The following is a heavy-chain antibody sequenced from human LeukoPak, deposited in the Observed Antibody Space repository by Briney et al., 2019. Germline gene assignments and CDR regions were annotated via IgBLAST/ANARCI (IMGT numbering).Heavy chain of an antibody. Sequence: GGSLRLSCAASGFTFSSYWKSWVRQAPGKGLEWVANIKQDGSEKYYVDSVKGRFTISRDNAKNSLYLQMNSLRAEDTAVYYCARGITSQNIVLEYYYYYYMDVWGKGTTVTVSS. D-gene: IGHD1-14*01. CDR1: GFTFSSYW. J-gene: IGHJ6*03. CDR2: IKQDGSEK. V-gene: IGHV3-7*01. CDR3: ARGITSQNIVLEYYYYYYMDV.